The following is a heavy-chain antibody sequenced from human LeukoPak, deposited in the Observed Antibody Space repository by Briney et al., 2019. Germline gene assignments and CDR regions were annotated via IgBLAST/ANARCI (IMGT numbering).Heavy chain of an antibody. CDR1: GFPLSSYA. Sequence: GGSLRLSCAASGFPLSSYAMSWVRQGPGKGLEWVAATSSSDPGTYHADSVRGRFTISRDNSKNTLYLQMNRLRVEDAAVYYCAKASAMIVVVSKHFDYWGQGTLVTVSS. J-gene: IGHJ4*02. CDR3: AKASAMIVVVSKHFDY. V-gene: IGHV3-23*01. CDR2: TSSSDPGT. D-gene: IGHD3-22*01.